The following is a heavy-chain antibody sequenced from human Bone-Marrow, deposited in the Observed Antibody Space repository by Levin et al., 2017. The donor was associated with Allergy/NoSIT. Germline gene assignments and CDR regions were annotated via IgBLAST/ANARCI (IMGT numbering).Heavy chain of an antibody. J-gene: IGHJ5*02. CDR3: ASSSYSNSWFDG. Sequence: GGSLRLSCTVSGFLVSSNYMSWVRQAPGKGLEWVSLIYADGRTYYADSAKGRFTISRDISKNIVYLQMNNVRVDDTALYYCASSSYSNSWFDGWGQGTRVTVSS. V-gene: IGHV3-53*01. CDR1: GFLVSSNY. D-gene: IGHD4-11*01. CDR2: IYADGRT.